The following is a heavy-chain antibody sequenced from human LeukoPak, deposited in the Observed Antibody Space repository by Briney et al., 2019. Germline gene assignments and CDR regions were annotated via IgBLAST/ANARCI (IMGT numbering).Heavy chain of an antibody. V-gene: IGHV3-7*01. CDR2: IKEDGTRK. D-gene: IGHD1-26*01. Sequence: GGSLRLSCAGSGFTFAYYWMAWVRQAPGRGLEWVASIKEDGTRKYYVDSVKGRFTISKDDAKNALFLQMDSLRVEDTAIYYCVRAGWELDYWGQGTLVTVSS. CDR1: GFTFAYYW. CDR3: VRAGWELDY. J-gene: IGHJ4*02.